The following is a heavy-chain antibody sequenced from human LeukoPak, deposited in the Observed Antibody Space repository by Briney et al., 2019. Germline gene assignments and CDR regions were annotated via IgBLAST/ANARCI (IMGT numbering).Heavy chain of an antibody. CDR3: ARDVGYCSGGSCYTYYFDY. V-gene: IGHV3-21*01. CDR2: ISSSSSYI. Sequence: GGSLRLSCAASGFTFSSYSMNWVRQAPGQGLEWVSSISSSSSYIYYADSVKGRFTISRDNAKNSLYLQMNSLRAEDTAVYYCARDVGYCSGGSCYTYYFDYWGQGTLVTVSS. CDR1: GFTFSSYS. D-gene: IGHD2-15*01. J-gene: IGHJ4*02.